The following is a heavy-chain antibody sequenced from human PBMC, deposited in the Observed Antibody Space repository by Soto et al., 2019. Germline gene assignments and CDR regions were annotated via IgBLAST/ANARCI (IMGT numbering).Heavy chain of an antibody. CDR2: IYYSGST. D-gene: IGHD4-17*01. V-gene: IGHV4-59*01. CDR1: GGSISSYY. J-gene: IGHJ6*02. CDR3: GRDLYGGGLDYGMDV. Sequence: SETLSLTCTVSGGSISSYYWSWIRQPPGKGLEWIGYIYYSGSTNYNPSLKSRVTISVDTSKNQFSLKLSSVTAADTAVYYCGRDLYGGGLDYGMDVWGQGTTVTVSS.